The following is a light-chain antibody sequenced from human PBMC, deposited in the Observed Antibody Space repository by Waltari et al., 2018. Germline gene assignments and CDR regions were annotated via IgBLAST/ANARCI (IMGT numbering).Light chain of an antibody. J-gene: IGLJ3*02. Sequence: QSLLTQPPSASGTPGQRATISCSGINSTLQPNTANWYRQPPGAAPKLLIYSYTQRPTGVPDRFSGSKSGTSASLAISGLQSDDDGDYYCAAWDFRLNVWVFGGGTKLTVL. CDR1: NSTLQPNT. CDR2: SYT. CDR3: AAWDFRLNVWV. V-gene: IGLV1-44*01.